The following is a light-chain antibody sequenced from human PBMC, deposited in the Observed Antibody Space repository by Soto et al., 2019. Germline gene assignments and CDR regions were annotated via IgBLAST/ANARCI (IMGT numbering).Light chain of an antibody. V-gene: IGKV3-11*01. CDR1: QSISSY. CDR3: RQRSNWPPIT. J-gene: IGKJ5*01. CDR2: DAS. Sequence: EIVLTQSPATLSLSPGERATLSCRASQSISSYLAWYQQKPGQAPRLLIYDASNRATGIPARFSGSGSGTDFTLTISSLEPEDCAVYYCRQRSNWPPITFGQGTRLEIK.